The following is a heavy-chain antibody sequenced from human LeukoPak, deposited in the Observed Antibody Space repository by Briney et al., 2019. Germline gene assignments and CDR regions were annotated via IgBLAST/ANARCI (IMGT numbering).Heavy chain of an antibody. J-gene: IGHJ4*02. CDR2: INAGNGNT. D-gene: IGHD5-12*01. CDR1: GYTFTSYA. CDR3: ARGTGGYDPNY. Sequence: VSVKVSCKASGYTFTSYAMHWVRQAPGQRLEWMGWINAGNGNTKYSQKFQGRVTITRDTSASTAYMELSSLRSEDTAVYYCARGTGGYDPNYWGQGTLVTVSS. V-gene: IGHV1-3*01.